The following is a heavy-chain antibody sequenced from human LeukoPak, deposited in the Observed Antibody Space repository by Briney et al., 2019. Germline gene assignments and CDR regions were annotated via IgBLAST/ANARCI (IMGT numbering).Heavy chain of an antibody. Sequence: GGSLRLSCAASGFTFSSYEMNWVRQAPGKGLEWVSYISSSGSTIYYADSVKGRFTISRDNAKNSLYLQMNSLRAEDAAVYYCVPDGVAVAGSGFDYWGQGTLVTVSS. CDR1: GFTFSSYE. V-gene: IGHV3-48*03. J-gene: IGHJ4*02. D-gene: IGHD6-19*01. CDR2: ISSSGSTI. CDR3: VPDGVAVAGSGFDY.